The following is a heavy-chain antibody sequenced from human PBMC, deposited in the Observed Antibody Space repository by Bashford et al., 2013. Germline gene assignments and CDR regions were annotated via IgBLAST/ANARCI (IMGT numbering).Heavy chain of an antibody. V-gene: IGHV4-59*01. CDR1: GGSLSNYY. CDR2: IHYTGGT. J-gene: IGHJ4*02. CDR3: ARDMTAQWYYL. D-gene: IGHD2/OR15-2a*01. Sequence: SETLSLTCTVSGGSLSNYYWSWIRQPAGKGLEWIGHIHYTGGTNYNPSLKSRVTMSVDTSKNQFSLRLRSVTAADTAVYYCARDMTAQWYYLWGQGILVTVSS.